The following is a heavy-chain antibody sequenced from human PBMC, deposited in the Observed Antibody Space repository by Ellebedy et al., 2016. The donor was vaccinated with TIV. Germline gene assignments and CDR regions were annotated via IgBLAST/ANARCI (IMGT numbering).Heavy chain of an antibody. J-gene: IGHJ3*02. D-gene: IGHD3-22*01. V-gene: IGHV3-33*01. Sequence: GESLKISCAASGFTFSSYGMHWVRQAPGKGLEWVAVIWYDGSNTYYADSVKGRFTISRDNSKNTLYLQMNSRRAEDTAVYYCARDLYYYDSSGYKGGAFDIWGQGTMVTVSS. CDR3: ARDLYYYDSSGYKGGAFDI. CDR1: GFTFSSYG. CDR2: IWYDGSNT.